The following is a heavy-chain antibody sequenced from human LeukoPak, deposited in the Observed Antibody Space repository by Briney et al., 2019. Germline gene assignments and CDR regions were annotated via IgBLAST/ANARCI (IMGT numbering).Heavy chain of an antibody. J-gene: IGHJ6*03. V-gene: IGHV1-69*05. Sequence: GASVKVSCKASGGTFSSYAISWVRQAPGQGLEWMGGIIPIFGTANYAQKFQGRVTITTDESTSTAYMELSSLRSEDTAVYYCARGGGYVNDYYMDVWGKGTTVTGSS. CDR3: ARGGGYVNDYYMDV. D-gene: IGHD5-12*01. CDR1: GGTFSSYA. CDR2: IIPIFGTA.